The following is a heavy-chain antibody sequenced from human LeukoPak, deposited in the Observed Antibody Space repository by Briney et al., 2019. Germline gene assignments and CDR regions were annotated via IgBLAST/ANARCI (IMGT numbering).Heavy chain of an antibody. CDR1: GFTFSSYG. J-gene: IGHJ4*02. V-gene: IGHV3-33*01. D-gene: IGHD2-8*01. Sequence: GGSLRLSCAASGFTFSSYGMHWVRQAPCKGLEWVAVIWYDGSNKYYADSVKGRFTISRDNSKNTLYLQMNSLRAEDAAVYYCARDDNGALDYWGQGTLVTVSS. CDR3: ARDDNGALDY. CDR2: IWYDGSNK.